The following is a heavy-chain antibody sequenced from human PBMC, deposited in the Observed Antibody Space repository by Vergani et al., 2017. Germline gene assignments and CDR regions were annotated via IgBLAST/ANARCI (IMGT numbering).Heavy chain of an antibody. CDR1: GFTFNQYG. D-gene: IGHD1-14*01. J-gene: IGHJ5*02. V-gene: IGHV3-33*01. CDR3: ARDLRLLYNRFDP. Sequence: QVQLVESGGGVVQPGRSLRLSCAASGFTFNQYGMHWVRQAPGKGMEWESVTWYDGKNKQYADTVNGRFTISRDNSKSTMYLQMNSLRDEDTCVYYCARDLRLLYNRFDPWGQGTLVTVSS. CDR2: TWYDGKNK.